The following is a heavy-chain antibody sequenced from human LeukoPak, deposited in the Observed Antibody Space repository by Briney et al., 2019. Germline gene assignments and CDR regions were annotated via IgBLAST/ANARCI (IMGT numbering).Heavy chain of an antibody. J-gene: IGHJ4*02. CDR3: AREHKGGYSSSWYFPFHGFDY. V-gene: IGHV3-30*03. D-gene: IGHD6-13*01. CDR2: ISYDGSNK. CDR1: GFTFSSYG. Sequence: GRSLRPSCAASGFTFSSYGMHWVRQAPGKGLEWVAVISYDGSNKYYADSVKGRFTISRDNAKNSLYLQMNSLRAEDTAVYYCAREHKGGYSSSWYFPFHGFDYWGQGTLVTVSS.